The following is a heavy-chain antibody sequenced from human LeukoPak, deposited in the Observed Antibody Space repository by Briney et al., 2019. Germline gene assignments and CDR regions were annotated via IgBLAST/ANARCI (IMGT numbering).Heavy chain of an antibody. CDR1: GGSISSYY. V-gene: IGHV4-59*01. CDR2: ICYSGST. J-gene: IGHJ4*02. Sequence: SETLSLTCTVSGGSISSYYWSWVRQPPGKGLEWIGYICYSGSTNYNPSLKSRVTISVDTSKNQFSLKLSSVTAADTAVYYCARVLSPTYYDFWSGYYMDYWGQGTLVTVSS. CDR3: ARVLSPTYYDFWSGYYMDY. D-gene: IGHD3-3*01.